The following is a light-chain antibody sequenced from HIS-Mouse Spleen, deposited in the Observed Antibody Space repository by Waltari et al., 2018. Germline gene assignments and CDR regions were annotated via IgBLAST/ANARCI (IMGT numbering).Light chain of an antibody. CDR2: GVS. CDR3: SSYTSSSNNWV. V-gene: IGLV2-14*01. CDR1: SRDVGGYNS. Sequence: QSALTQPASVSGSPGQSITIPCPGTSRDVGGYNSVSWYQQHPGKAPKLMIYGVSNRPSGVSNRFSGSKSGNTASLTISGLQAEDEADYYCSSYTSSSNNWVFGGGTKLTVL. J-gene: IGLJ3*02.